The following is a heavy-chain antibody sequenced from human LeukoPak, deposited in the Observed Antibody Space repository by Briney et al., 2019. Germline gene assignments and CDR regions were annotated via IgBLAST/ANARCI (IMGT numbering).Heavy chain of an antibody. CDR1: GFTFSSYW. CDR2: IDSDGRST. J-gene: IGHJ5*02. Sequence: GGSLRLSCAASGFTFSSYWMHWVRQAPGKGLVWVLRIDSDGRSTNYADSVKGRFTISRDNAKNTLYPQMNSLRAEDTAVYYCARGCSSTSCYERNNWFDPWGQGTLVTVSS. D-gene: IGHD2-2*01. CDR3: ARGCSSTSCYERNNWFDP. V-gene: IGHV3-74*01.